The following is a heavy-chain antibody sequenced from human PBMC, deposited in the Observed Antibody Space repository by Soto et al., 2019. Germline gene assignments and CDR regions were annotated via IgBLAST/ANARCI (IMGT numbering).Heavy chain of an antibody. J-gene: IGHJ5*02. CDR1: GFTFSSYG. CDR3: ARATWFGELDP. CDR2: ISYDGSNK. D-gene: IGHD3-10*01. V-gene: IGHV3-30*03. Sequence: GGSLRLSCAASGFTFSSYGMHWVRQAPGKGLEWVAVISYDGSNKYYADSVKGRFTISRDNSKNTLYLQMNSLRAEDTAVYYCARATWFGELDPWGPGTLVTVSS.